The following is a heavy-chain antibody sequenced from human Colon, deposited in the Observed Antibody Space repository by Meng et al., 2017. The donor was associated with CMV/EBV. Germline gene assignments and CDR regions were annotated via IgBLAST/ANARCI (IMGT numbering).Heavy chain of an antibody. D-gene: IGHD1-14*01. CDR1: RYSISGFY. V-gene: IGHV4-59*01. J-gene: IGHJ4*02. CDR2: ISNSGRT. CDR3: ARDTEAEGTYFDY. Sequence: CSVSRYSISGFYCNWIRQPPGKGLEWIGYISNSGRTNYNPSLKSRITMSEDTSRKQFSLRLTSVTAEDTAVYYCARDTEAEGTYFDYWGQGILVTVSS.